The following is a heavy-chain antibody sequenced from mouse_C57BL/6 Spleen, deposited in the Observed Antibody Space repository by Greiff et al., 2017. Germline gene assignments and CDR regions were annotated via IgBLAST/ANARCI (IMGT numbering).Heavy chain of an antibody. V-gene: IGHV7-3*01. CDR2: IRNKANGYTT. Sequence: EVMLVESGGGLVQPGGSLSLSCAASGFTFTDYYTSWVRQPPGKALEWLGFIRNKANGYTTEYSASVKGRFTISRDNSQSILYLQMNALRAEDSATYYCARYTEMGFCDYWGQGTTLTVSS. CDR1: GFTFTDYY. J-gene: IGHJ2*01. CDR3: ARYTEMGFCDY. D-gene: IGHD2-3*01.